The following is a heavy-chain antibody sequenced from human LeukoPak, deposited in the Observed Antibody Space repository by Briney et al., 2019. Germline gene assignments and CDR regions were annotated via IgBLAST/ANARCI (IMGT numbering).Heavy chain of an antibody. CDR1: GFSSSSYA. CDR2: IGTTDGGT. V-gene: IGHV3-23*01. CDR3: ARKHLQTPFVFLDV. D-gene: IGHD2/OR15-2a*01. J-gene: IGHJ6*02. Sequence: GSLLLSCAASGFSSSSYAMSWVRHPPAKGLVWGSHIGTTDGGTLYADSVQGRFTIYRDNSKNTLYLQMNSLRAEDTAVYFCARKHLQTPFVFLDVWGQGTTVTVSS.